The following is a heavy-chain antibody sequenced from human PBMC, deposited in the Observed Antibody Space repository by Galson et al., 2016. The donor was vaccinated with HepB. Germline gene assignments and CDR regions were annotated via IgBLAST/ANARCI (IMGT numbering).Heavy chain of an antibody. J-gene: IGHJ4*02. CDR3: TKLRPPQGEGTD. Sequence: QSGAEVKKPGESLKISCKGSGYTFTNYWIAWVRQMPGEGLEWMGIIHPRDSDSRYSLSFQGQVTMSVDKSFSTAYLQLSSLKPSDTAIYYCTKLRPPQGEGTDWGQGTLVTVSS. V-gene: IGHV5-51*01. D-gene: IGHD3/OR15-3a*01. CDR1: GYTFTNYW. CDR2: IHPRDSDS.